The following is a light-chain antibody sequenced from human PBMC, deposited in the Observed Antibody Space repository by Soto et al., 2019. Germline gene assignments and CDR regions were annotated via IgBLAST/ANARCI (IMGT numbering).Light chain of an antibody. V-gene: IGKV3-11*01. CDR3: QQRYNWPIT. CDR2: ADS. J-gene: IGKJ5*01. Sequence: EIVLTQSPATLSLSPGETATLSCRASQSVSGYIGWYQQKPGQAPRLLIYADSNRATGIPARFSGSGSGTDFTLTISSLDPEDFSVYYCQQRYNWPITFGQGTRLEIK. CDR1: QSVSGY.